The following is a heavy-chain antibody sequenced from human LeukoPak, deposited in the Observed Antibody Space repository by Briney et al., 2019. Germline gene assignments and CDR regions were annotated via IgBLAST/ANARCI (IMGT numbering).Heavy chain of an antibody. CDR1: XX. J-gene: IGHJ4*02. Sequence: XXXXXVXQMPXKGLEWMGIIYPGDSDTRYSPSFQGQVTISADKSISTAYLQWSSLKASDTAMYYCARTITGTTHFDYWGQGTLVTVSS. D-gene: IGHD1-7*01. CDR3: ARTITGTTHFDY. CDR2: IYPGDSDT. V-gene: IGHV5-51*01.